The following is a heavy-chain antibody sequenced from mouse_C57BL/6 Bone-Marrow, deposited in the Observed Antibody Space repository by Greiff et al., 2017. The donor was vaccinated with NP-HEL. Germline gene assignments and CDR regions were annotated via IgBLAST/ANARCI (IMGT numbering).Heavy chain of an antibody. J-gene: IGHJ4*01. CDR2: IDPSDSYT. Sequence: VQLQQPGAELVMPGASVKLSCKASGYTFTSYWMHWVKQRPGQGLEWIGEIDPSDSYTNYNQKFKGKSTLPVDKSSSTAYMQLSSLTSEDSAVYYCARGDGRRAMDYWGQGTSVTVSS. D-gene: IGHD1-1*01. V-gene: IGHV1-69*01. CDR3: ARGDGRRAMDY. CDR1: GYTFTSYW.